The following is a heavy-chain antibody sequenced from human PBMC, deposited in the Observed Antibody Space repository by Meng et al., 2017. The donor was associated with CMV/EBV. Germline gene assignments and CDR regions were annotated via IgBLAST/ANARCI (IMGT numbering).Heavy chain of an antibody. J-gene: IGHJ6*02. CDR1: GDSVSSNSAA. V-gene: IGHV6-1*01. CDR3: ARDDYDFWSGYYYGYYYYYGMDV. Sequence: SCAISGDSVSSNSAAWNWIRQSPSRGLEWLGRTYYRSKWYNDYAVSVKSRITINPDTSKNQFSLQLNSVTPEDTAVYYCARDDYDFWSGYYYGYYYYYGMDVWGQGTTVTVSS. CDR2: TYYRSKWYN. D-gene: IGHD3-3*01.